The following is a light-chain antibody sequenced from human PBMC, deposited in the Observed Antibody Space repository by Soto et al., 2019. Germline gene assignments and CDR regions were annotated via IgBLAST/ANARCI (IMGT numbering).Light chain of an antibody. CDR2: DVS. J-gene: IGLJ2*01. Sequence: QSALTQPASVSGSPGQSITISCTGTSSDVGGYNYVSWYQQHPGKAPKLMIYDVSNRPSGVSNRFSSSKSGNTASLTISGLQAEDEADYYCSSYTISRVVFGGGTKLTVL. CDR1: SSDVGGYNY. CDR3: SSYTISRVV. V-gene: IGLV2-14*01.